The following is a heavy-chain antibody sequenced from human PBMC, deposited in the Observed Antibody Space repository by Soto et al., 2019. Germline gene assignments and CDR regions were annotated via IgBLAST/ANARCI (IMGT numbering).Heavy chain of an antibody. V-gene: IGHV4-30-4*08. CDR1: GGSISSDGYY. D-gene: IGHD5-18*01. CDR2: LYHSGGT. Sequence: PSETLSLTCTVSGGSISSDGYYWSWIRQPPGKGLEWIGCLYHSGGTYYSPSLQSRLTISGDTSKNQFSVRLTSVTAADTAVYYGATTDARGYSYGSRDFWGQGITVTVSS. J-gene: IGHJ4*02. CDR3: ATTDARGYSYGSRDF.